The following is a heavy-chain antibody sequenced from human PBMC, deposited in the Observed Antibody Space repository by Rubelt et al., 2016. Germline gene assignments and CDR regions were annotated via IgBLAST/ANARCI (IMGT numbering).Heavy chain of an antibody. Sequence: QVQLVQSGAEVKKPGSSVKVSCKASGGTFSSYAISWVRQAPGQGLEWMGRIIPILGIANYAQKFQGRVTITADESTSTAYMELNSLRAEDTAVYYCAKDPYSSSRRWDYWGQGTLVTVSS. D-gene: IGHD6-6*01. V-gene: IGHV1-69*04. CDR3: AKDPYSSSRRWDY. CDR1: GGTFSSYA. CDR2: IIPILGIA. J-gene: IGHJ4*02.